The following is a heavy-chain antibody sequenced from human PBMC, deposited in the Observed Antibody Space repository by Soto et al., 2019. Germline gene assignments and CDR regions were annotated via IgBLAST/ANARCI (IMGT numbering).Heavy chain of an antibody. CDR3: ARWVEVSLDYFDS. CDR2: IYHSGRT. D-gene: IGHD2-15*01. Sequence: SETLSLTCTVSGGSISNGYYYWSWVRQNPGKGLEWIGHIYHSGRTYYNPSLKSRASISIDTSKNQFSLHLSSVTAADTAVYYCARWVEVSLDYFDSWGQGNPVTVSS. V-gene: IGHV4-31*03. CDR1: GGSISNGYYY. J-gene: IGHJ4*02.